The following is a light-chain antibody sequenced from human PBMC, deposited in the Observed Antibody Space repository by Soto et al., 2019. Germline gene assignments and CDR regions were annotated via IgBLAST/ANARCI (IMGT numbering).Light chain of an antibody. V-gene: IGKV1-33*01. J-gene: IGKJ3*01. CDR1: QDITNY. CDR3: QQFHNLPYT. Sequence: DLQMTQSPSSLSASAGDRVTITCQASQDITNYLNWYQQKPGKAPKLLISDASKLEPGVPSRFSGSGSGTDFTFTISSLQPEDIATYYCQQFHNLPYTFGPGTKVEIK. CDR2: DAS.